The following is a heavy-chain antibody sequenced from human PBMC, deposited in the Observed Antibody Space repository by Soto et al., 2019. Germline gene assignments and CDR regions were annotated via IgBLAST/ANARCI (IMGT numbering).Heavy chain of an antibody. CDR1: GGTFSTYA. D-gene: IGHD5-18*01. V-gene: IGHV1-69*01. CDR3: ASGIQLWLRRINNGYSG. CDR2: IIPMFGTA. J-gene: IGHJ4*02. Sequence: AEVKKPESSVKVSCKAPGGTFSTYAISWVRQAPGQGLEWMGGIIPMFGTANYAQRFQDRVTITADESTNTVYMELSSLRSEDTAVYFCASGIQLWLRRINNGYSGWGQGTLVTVSS.